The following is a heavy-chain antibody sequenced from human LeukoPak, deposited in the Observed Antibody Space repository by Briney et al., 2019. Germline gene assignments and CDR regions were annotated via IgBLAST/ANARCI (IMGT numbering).Heavy chain of an antibody. CDR2: INGDESST. V-gene: IGHV3-74*01. CDR3: SKDGVPVSASTNWFDP. CDR1: AFTFNTYW. J-gene: IGHJ5*02. D-gene: IGHD2-2*01. Sequence: GGSLRLSCAASAFTFNTYWMHWVRQVPGRGLEWVSRINGDESSTNYADSVKGRFTISRDNSKNTLYLQMNSLRAEDTAVYYCSKDGVPVSASTNWFDPWGQGTLVTVSS.